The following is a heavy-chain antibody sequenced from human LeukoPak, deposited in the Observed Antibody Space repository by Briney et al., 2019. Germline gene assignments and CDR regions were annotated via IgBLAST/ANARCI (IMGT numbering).Heavy chain of an antibody. CDR3: ARRITISGVGYYMDV. Sequence: GGSLRLSCAASGFTFSSYSMNWVRQAPGKGLEWVSSISSSSSYIYYADSVKGRFTISRDNAKNSLYLQMNSLRADDTAVYYCARRITISGVGYYMDVWGKGTTVTVSS. V-gene: IGHV3-21*01. CDR2: ISSSSSYI. CDR1: GFTFSSYS. D-gene: IGHD3-3*01. J-gene: IGHJ6*04.